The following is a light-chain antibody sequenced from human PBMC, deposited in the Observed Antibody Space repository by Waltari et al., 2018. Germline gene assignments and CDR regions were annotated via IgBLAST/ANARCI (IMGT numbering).Light chain of an antibody. CDR1: ESIGNR. Sequence: DIQMTQSPSSLSASVGDRVSITCRASESIGNRLNWYQQRPGKAPKLLIYAASTLASGVPSRFTGSGSGTDFTLTISSLQPEDFATYYCQQSYTTPRAYKNPRTFGQGTQVEI. V-gene: IGKV1-39*01. CDR3: QQSYTTPRAYKNPRT. CDR2: AAS. J-gene: IGKJ1*01.